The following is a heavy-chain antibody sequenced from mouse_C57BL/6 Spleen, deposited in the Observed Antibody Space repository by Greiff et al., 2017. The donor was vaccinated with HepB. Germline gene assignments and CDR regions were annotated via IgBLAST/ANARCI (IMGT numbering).Heavy chain of an antibody. V-gene: IGHV10-1*01. D-gene: IGHD3-2*02. Sequence: EVMLVESGGGLVQPKGSLKLSCAASGFSFNTYAMNWVRQAPGKGLEWVARIRSKSNNYATYYADSVKDRFTISRDDSESMLYLQMNNLKTEETAMYYCVRQLRDGAWFAYWGQGTLVTVSA. CDR2: IRSKSNNYAT. J-gene: IGHJ3*01. CDR3: VRQLRDGAWFAY. CDR1: GFSFNTYA.